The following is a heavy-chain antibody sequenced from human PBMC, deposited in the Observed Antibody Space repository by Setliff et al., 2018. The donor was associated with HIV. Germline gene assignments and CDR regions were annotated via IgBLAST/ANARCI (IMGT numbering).Heavy chain of an antibody. CDR3: AKAVRGYGSTYYNYYYMVV. D-gene: IGHD3-10*01. J-gene: IGHJ6*03. Sequence: SVKVSCKTSRRTFSEDAINWVRQAPGEGLEWVGGIIHILGTADYAEKFQGRVTITADEPRSTVYLEVSNLRSEDTAVYYCAKAVRGYGSTYYNYYYMVVWGKGTTVTVSS. V-gene: IGHV1-69*13. CDR1: RRTFSEDA. CDR2: IIHILGTA.